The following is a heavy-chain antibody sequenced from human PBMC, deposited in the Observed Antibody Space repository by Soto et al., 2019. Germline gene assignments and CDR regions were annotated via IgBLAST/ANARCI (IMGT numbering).Heavy chain of an antibody. Sequence: PSQTLSLTCGICGDSVSSNSAAWNWIRQSPSRGLEWLGRTYYRSQWYNDYALSVKSRITINPDTSKNQFSLQLNSVTPEDTAVYYCARAGHGYSSSWITDHWGQGTLVTVS. CDR1: GDSVSSNSAA. CDR3: ARAGHGYSSSWITDH. V-gene: IGHV6-1*01. D-gene: IGHD6-13*01. J-gene: IGHJ4*02. CDR2: TYYRSQWYN.